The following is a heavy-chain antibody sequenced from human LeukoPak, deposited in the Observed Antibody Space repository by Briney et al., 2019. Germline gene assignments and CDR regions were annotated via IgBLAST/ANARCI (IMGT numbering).Heavy chain of an antibody. Sequence: GGSLRLSCAASGFTFSSYWMHWVRRAPGKGLVWVSRISTDGSSTNSADSVKGRLTISRDNAKNTLYLQMNSLRAEDTAVYYCVREYSSSSGRAFDMRGQGTMVTVSP. CDR2: ISTDGSST. J-gene: IGHJ3*02. CDR3: VREYSSSSGRAFDM. D-gene: IGHD6-6*01. V-gene: IGHV3-74*01. CDR1: GFTFSSYW.